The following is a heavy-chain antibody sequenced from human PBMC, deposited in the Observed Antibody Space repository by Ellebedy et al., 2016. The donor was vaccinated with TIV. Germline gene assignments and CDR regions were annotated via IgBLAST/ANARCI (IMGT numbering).Heavy chain of an antibody. D-gene: IGHD4-17*01. J-gene: IGHJ3*02. CDR2: INQGGSVK. CDR1: GFIVRDNY. CDR3: ATDGSYGDYLSPTHAFVM. Sequence: GGSLRLSCAASGFIVRDNYMSWVRQAPGKGLEWVANINQGGSVKYYVDSMKGRFSISRDNAKNSLYLQINSLRAEDTAVYYCATDGSYGDYLSPTHAFVMWGQGTMVTVSS. V-gene: IGHV3-7*01.